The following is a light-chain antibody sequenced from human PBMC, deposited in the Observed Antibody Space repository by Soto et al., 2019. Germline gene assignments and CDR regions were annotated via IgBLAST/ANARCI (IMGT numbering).Light chain of an antibody. Sequence: EIVLTQSPGTLSLSPGERATLACRASQSVRSNYLAWYQQKPGQAPRFLIYDASSRATGIPDRFSGSGSGTDLTLTISRLEPVDFAVYYCQQYGSSPLTFGGGTKVEIK. CDR3: QQYGSSPLT. V-gene: IGKV3-20*01. CDR1: QSVRSNY. CDR2: DAS. J-gene: IGKJ4*01.